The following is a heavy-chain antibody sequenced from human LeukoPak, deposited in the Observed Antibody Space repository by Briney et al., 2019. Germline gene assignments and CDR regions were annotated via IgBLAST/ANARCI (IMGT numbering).Heavy chain of an antibody. J-gene: IGHJ6*02. CDR3: ASGPYFDWLLSYYYYGMDV. D-gene: IGHD3-9*01. CDR1: GFTFSSYA. Sequence: GGSPRLSCAASGFTFSSYAMSWVRQAPGKGLEWVSSISSSSSYIYYADSVKGRFTISRDNAKNSLYLQMNSLRAEDTAVYYCASGPYFDWLLSYYYYGMDVWGQGTTVTVSS. CDR2: ISSSSSYI. V-gene: IGHV3-21*01.